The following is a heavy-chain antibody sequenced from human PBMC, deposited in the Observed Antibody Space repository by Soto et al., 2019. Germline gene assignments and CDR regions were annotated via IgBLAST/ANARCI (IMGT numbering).Heavy chain of an antibody. CDR2: VNPSGGHT. J-gene: IGHJ4*02. CDR1: GDSFTDYY. V-gene: IGHV1-46*01. CDR3: ARGGHVVVVTAALDF. Sequence: QVQLVQSGAEVKKPGASVKVSCKASGDSFTDYYIHWVRQAPGQGLEWMGTVNPSGGHTTYAQHFLGRMTMTRDTSTSTLYMELTSLTSEDTAVYYCARGGHVVVVTAALDFWGQGTLVTVSS. D-gene: IGHD2-21*02.